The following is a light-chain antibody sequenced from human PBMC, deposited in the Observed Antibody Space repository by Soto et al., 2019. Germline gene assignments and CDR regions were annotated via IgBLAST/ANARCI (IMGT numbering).Light chain of an antibody. CDR1: TGAVTSGHY. J-gene: IGLJ2*01. Sequence: QAVVTQEPSLTVSPVGTVTLTCGSSTGAVTSGHYPYWFQQKPGQAPRTLIYDTSNKHSWTPARFSGSLLGGKAALTLSGAQPEDEAEYYCLLSYSGADVVFGGGTKVTVL. CDR2: DTS. V-gene: IGLV7-46*01. CDR3: LLSYSGADVV.